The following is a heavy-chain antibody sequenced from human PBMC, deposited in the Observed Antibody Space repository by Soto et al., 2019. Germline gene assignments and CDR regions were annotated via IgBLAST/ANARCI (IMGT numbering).Heavy chain of an antibody. D-gene: IGHD3-10*01. V-gene: IGHV3-21*06. J-gene: IGHJ6*03. CDR2: VTSRRSET. Sequence: GGSLTLSCASSGFTFSSYSMNWVRQAPGKGLESVSLVTSRRSETYYSDSVKGRFTISRDNAENSLYLQMNSLRAEDTAVYYCAREGFGESSTNKNYYYYYMDVWGEGTTVTVSS. CDR3: AREGFGESSTNKNYYYYYMDV. CDR1: GFTFSSYS.